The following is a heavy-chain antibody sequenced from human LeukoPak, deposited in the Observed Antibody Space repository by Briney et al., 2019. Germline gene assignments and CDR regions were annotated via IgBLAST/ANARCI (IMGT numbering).Heavy chain of an antibody. CDR2: ISDSGGRT. CDR1: GITLSNYG. Sequence: GGSLRLSCAVSGITLSNYGMSWVRQAPGKGLEWVAGISDSGGRTKYAGSVKGRFTISRDNSENTLYLQMNSLRAEDTAVYFCAKRGVVIRVILVGFHKEAYYFDSWGQGALVTVS. V-gene: IGHV3-23*01. CDR3: AKRGVVIRVILVGFHKEAYYFDS. J-gene: IGHJ4*02. D-gene: IGHD3-22*01.